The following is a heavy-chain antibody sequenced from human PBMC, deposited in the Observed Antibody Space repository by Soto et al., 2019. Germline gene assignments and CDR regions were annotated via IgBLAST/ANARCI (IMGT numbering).Heavy chain of an antibody. CDR3: ARRLALYWYFDL. V-gene: IGHV4-39*01. D-gene: IGHD6-6*01. J-gene: IGHJ2*01. CDR1: GGSISSSSYY. CDR2: IYYSGST. Sequence: SETLSLTCTVSGGSISSSSYYWGWIRQPPGKGLEWIGSIYYSGSTYYNPSLKSRVTISVDTSKNQFSLKLSSVNAADTAVYYCARRLALYWYFDLWGRGNLVTVSS.